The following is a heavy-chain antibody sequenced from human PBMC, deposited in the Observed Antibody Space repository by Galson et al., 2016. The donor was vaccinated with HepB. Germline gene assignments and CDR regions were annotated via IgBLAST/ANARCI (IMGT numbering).Heavy chain of an antibody. CDR2: IIPIFRTV. CDR1: GDTFSKYG. Sequence: SVKVSCKASGDTFSKYGISWVRQAPGQGLEWMGGIIPIFRTVHYAQQFQGRVTITADKSTSTVYMNLSSLRSEDTAVYYCAREGPSLNHILGATHLSYNWCGPSGQGTLVTVYS. CDR3: AREGPSLNHILGATHLSYNWCGP. D-gene: IGHD1-26*01. J-gene: IGHJ5*02. V-gene: IGHV1-69*06.